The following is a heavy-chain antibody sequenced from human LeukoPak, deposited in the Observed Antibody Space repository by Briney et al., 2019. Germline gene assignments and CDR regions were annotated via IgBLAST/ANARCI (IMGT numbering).Heavy chain of an antibody. D-gene: IGHD3-10*01. CDR3: ARARKWYYGSGSYYPCYFDY. CDR2: INHSGST. Sequence: SETLSLTCAVYGGSFSGYYWSWIRQPPGKGLEWIGEINHSGSTNYNPSLKSRVTISVDTSKNQFSLKLSSVTAADTAVYYCARARKWYYGSGSYYPCYFDYWGQGTLVTVSS. J-gene: IGHJ4*02. V-gene: IGHV4-34*01. CDR1: GGSFSGYY.